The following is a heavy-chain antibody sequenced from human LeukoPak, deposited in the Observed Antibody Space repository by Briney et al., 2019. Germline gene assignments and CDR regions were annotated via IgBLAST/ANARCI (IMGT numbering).Heavy chain of an antibody. D-gene: IGHD3-10*01. CDR3: ARAGGVRGVIITFVDY. Sequence: PGGSLRLSCAASGFTFSSYSMNWVRQAPGKGLEWVSSISSSSSYIYYADSVKGRLTISRDNAKNSLYLQMNSLRAEDTAVYYCARAGGVRGVIITFVDYWGQGALVTVSS. V-gene: IGHV3-21*01. CDR2: ISSSSSYI. J-gene: IGHJ4*02. CDR1: GFTFSSYS.